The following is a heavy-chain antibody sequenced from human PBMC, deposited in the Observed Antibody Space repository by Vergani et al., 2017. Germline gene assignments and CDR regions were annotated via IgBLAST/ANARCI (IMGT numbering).Heavy chain of an antibody. Sequence: EVQLLESGGGLVQPGGSLRLSCAASGFTFSSYAMSWVRQAPGKGLEWVSAISGSGGSTYYADSVKGRFTISRDNAKNSLYLQMNSLRAEDTAVYYCKGGGWYGPVDYWGQGTLVTVSS. V-gene: IGHV3-23*01. J-gene: IGHJ4*02. CDR1: GFTFSSYA. D-gene: IGHD6-19*01. CDR2: ISGSGGST. CDR3: KGGGWYGPVDY.